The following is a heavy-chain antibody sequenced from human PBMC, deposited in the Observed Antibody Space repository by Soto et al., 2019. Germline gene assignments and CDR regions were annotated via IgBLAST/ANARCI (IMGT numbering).Heavy chain of an antibody. J-gene: IGHJ6*03. V-gene: IGHV4-34*01. Sequence: QVQLQQWAAGLLKPSETLSLTCAVYGGSFSGYYWSWIRQPPGKGLEWIGEINESGSTKYNPSLKRRVNISVDTTKNQVCLKLSSVTAADRAVYYCARGLILWYGELSRRVDHYYYMGVWGKGTTVTVSS. D-gene: IGHD3-10*01. CDR1: GGSFSGYY. CDR2: INESGST. CDR3: ARGLILWYGELSRRVDHYYYMGV.